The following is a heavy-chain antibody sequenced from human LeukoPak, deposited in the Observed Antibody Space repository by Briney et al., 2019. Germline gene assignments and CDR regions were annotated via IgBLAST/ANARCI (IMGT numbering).Heavy chain of an antibody. CDR2: INRDGSQK. CDR3: ARDPGYCTNGVCYYFDY. Sequence: GGSLRLSCAAAGFSLSGYWRTWVRQAPGKGLEWVANINRDGSQKNHVDSVQGRFTISRDNAKNSLYLQMNSLRAEDTAVYYCARDPGYCTNGVCYYFDYWGQGTLVTVSS. V-gene: IGHV3-7*01. D-gene: IGHD2-8*01. J-gene: IGHJ4*02. CDR1: GFSLSGYW.